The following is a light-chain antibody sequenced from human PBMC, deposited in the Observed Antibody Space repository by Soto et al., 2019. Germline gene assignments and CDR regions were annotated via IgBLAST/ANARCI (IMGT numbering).Light chain of an antibody. CDR2: SAS. CDR3: QKYNSARQT. Sequence: DIQMTQSPSSLSASVGDRVTITCRASQGISNYLAWYQQKPGKVPKVLIYSASTLQSGVPSRFSGSGSGTDFNLIISSLQPEDVATYYCQKYNSARQTFGGGTKVEIK. J-gene: IGKJ4*01. V-gene: IGKV1-27*01. CDR1: QGISNY.